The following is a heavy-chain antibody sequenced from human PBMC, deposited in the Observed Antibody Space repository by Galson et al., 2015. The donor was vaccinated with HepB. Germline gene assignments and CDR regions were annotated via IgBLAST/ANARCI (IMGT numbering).Heavy chain of an antibody. V-gene: IGHV3-23*01. CDR1: GFTFSTYA. CDR3: VKPLVLPSGYDTTYFYDSSGYLPLES. CDR2: ISGSGGKT. D-gene: IGHD3-22*01. Sequence: SLRLSCAASGFTFSTYAMNWVRQAPGKGLEWVSAISGSGGKTYYADSVKGRFTISRDNSKNTQYLQMNALRGEDTAVYYCVKPLVLPSGYDTTYFYDSSGYLPLESWGQGTLVTVSS. J-gene: IGHJ4*02.